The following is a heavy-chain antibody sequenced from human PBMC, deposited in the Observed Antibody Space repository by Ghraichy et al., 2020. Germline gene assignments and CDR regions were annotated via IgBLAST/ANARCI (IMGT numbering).Heavy chain of an antibody. CDR1: GVDFGSHY. D-gene: IGHD2-21*01. Sequence: GGSLRLSCVASGVDFGSHYMSWVRQAPGKGLESVAIIYYGGDTHYADSVRGRFTISRDNSRNTVYLHMNSLGVEDTAVYYCGRDYCDGDCYLNYHYGVDVWGQGTTVTVSS. V-gene: IGHV3-53*01. CDR2: IYYGGDT. CDR3: GRDYCDGDCYLNYHYGVDV. J-gene: IGHJ6*02.